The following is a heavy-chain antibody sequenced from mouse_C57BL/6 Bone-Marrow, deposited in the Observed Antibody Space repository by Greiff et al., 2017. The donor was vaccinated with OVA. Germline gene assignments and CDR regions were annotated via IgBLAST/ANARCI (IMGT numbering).Heavy chain of an antibody. CDR1: GFSLTSYG. Sequence: VQLVESGPGLVQPSQSLSITCTVSGFSLTSYGVHWVRQSPGKGLEWLGVIWSGGGTDYNAAFISRLSISKDNSKSQVFFKMNSLQADDTAIYYCARDLGYGSYYFDYWGQGTTLTVSS. V-gene: IGHV2-2*01. D-gene: IGHD1-1*01. J-gene: IGHJ2*01. CDR3: ARDLGYGSYYFDY. CDR2: IWSGGGT.